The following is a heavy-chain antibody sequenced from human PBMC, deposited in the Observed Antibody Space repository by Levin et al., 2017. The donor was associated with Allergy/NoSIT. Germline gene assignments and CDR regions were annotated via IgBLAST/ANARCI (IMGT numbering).Heavy chain of an antibody. J-gene: IGHJ4*02. CDR3: VRERYCTGGTCYRHFDN. CDR1: GFTFSSYG. Sequence: GGSLRLSCAASGFTFSSYGMHWVRQAPGKGLEWVAVIWYDGSNKYYRDSVKGRFTISRDNSKNTLYLQMNSLRAEATAVYYCVRERYCTGGTCYRHFDNWGQGTLVTVSS. D-gene: IGHD2-15*01. V-gene: IGHV3-33*01. CDR2: IWYDGSNK.